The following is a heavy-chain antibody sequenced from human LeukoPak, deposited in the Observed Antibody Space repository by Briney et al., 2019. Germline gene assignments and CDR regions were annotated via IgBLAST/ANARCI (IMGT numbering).Heavy chain of an antibody. CDR2: INHSGST. J-gene: IGHJ4*02. CDR3: GRGPWNYRKIFDY. D-gene: IGHD1-7*01. Sequence: SETLSLTCAVYGGSFSGYYWSWIRQPPGKGLEWIGEINHSGSTNYNPSLKSRVTISVDTSKNQFSLKLSSVTAADTAVYYCGRGPWNYRKIFDYWGQGTLVTVSS. V-gene: IGHV4-34*01. CDR1: GGSFSGYY.